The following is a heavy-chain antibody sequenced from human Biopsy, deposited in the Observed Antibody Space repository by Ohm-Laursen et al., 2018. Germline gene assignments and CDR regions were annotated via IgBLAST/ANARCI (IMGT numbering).Heavy chain of an antibody. CDR1: GYTLTDIS. Sequence: ASVKVSCKVSGYTLTDISMHWVRQAPGQGLEWMGGFAPESGKIVYSQKFQGRVTMTEDTSTGTAYMELRSLRSEDTAVYYCAADINVWNVNYWGQGTQVTVSS. CDR2: FAPESGKI. CDR3: AADINVWNVNY. J-gene: IGHJ4*02. D-gene: IGHD1-1*01. V-gene: IGHV1-24*01.